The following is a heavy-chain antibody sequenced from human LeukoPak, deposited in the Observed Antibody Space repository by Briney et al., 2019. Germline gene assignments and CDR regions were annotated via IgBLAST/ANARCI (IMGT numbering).Heavy chain of an antibody. CDR1: GFTSSNYW. D-gene: IGHD1-26*01. J-gene: IGHJ1*01. V-gene: IGHV3-21*01. CDR2: ISSSSSYI. Sequence: GGSLRLSCVASGFTSSNYWMYWVRQAPGKGLEWVSSISSSSSYIYYADSVKGRFTISRDNAKNSLYLQMNSLRAEDTAVYYCARVVGATLYFQHWGQGTLVTVSS. CDR3: ARVVGATLYFQH.